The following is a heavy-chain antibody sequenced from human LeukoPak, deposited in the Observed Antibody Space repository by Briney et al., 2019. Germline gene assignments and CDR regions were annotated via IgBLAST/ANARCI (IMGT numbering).Heavy chain of an antibody. V-gene: IGHV4-4*07. CDR3: ARDSSTVTDVFYYYYGMDV. CDR2: IYTSGST. CDR1: GGSISSYY. D-gene: IGHD4-17*01. Sequence: SETLSLTCTVSGGSISSYYWSWIRQPAGKGLEWIGRIYTSGSTNYNPSLKSRVTMSVDTSKNQFSLKLSSVTAADTAVYYCARDSSTVTDVFYYYYGMDVWGQGTTVTVSS. J-gene: IGHJ6*02.